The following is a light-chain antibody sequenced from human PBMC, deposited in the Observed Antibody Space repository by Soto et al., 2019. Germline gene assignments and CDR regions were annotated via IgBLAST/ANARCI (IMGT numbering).Light chain of an antibody. V-gene: IGKV3-20*01. CDR2: GAS. J-gene: IGKJ1*01. Sequence: ETVLTQSPGNLSLSPGERATLSCRASQSVSSSYLAWYQQKPGQAPRLLIYGASSRATGIPDRFSGSGSGTDFTLTISRMEPEDFAVYYCQQYGSPGAFGQGTKVDIK. CDR3: QQYGSPGA. CDR1: QSVSSSY.